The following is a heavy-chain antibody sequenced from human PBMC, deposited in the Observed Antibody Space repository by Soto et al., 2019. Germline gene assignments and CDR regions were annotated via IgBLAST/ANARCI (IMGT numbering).Heavy chain of an antibody. CDR3: ARGGPGHWFDP. V-gene: IGHV4-34*01. CDR1: GGSFSGYY. J-gene: IGHJ5*02. CDR2: INHSGST. Sequence: SESLSLTCAVYGGSFSGYYWSWIRQPPGKGLEWIGEINHSGSTNYNPSLKSRVTISVDTSKNQFSLKLSSVTAADTAVYYCARGGPGHWFDPWGQGTLVTVSS.